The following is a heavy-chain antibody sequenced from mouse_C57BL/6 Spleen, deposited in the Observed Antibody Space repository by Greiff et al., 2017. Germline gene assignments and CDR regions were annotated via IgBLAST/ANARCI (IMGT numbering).Heavy chain of an antibody. Sequence: VQLQQSGADLAKPGASVKLSCKASGYTFTSYWMHWVKQRPGQGLEWIGYINPSSGYTKYNQKFKDKATLTADKSSSTAYLQLSSLTYEDSAVYYCARLDYGYAMDYWGQGTSVTVAS. CDR3: ARLDYGYAMDY. CDR1: GYTFTSYW. CDR2: INPSSGYT. V-gene: IGHV1-7*01. J-gene: IGHJ4*01. D-gene: IGHD2-4*01.